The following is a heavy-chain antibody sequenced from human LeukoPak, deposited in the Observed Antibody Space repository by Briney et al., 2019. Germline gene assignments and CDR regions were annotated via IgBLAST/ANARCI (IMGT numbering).Heavy chain of an antibody. Sequence: GGSLRLSCAASGFTVSSNYMSWVRQAPGKGLEWVSIIYSGGSTFYADSVKGRFTISRDNSKNTLYLQMNSLRAEDTAVYDCARGAGATRKIDYGGQGTLVTVSS. J-gene: IGHJ4*02. CDR1: GFTVSSNY. CDR3: ARGAGATRKIDY. CDR2: IYSGGST. V-gene: IGHV3-53*01. D-gene: IGHD1-26*01.